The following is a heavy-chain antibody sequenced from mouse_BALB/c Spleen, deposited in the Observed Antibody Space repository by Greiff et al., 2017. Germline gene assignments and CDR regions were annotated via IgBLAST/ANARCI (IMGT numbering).Heavy chain of an antibody. Sequence: QVQLQQSGAELVRPGASVTLSCKASGYTFTDYEMHWVKQTPVHGLEWIGAIDPETGGTAYNQKFKGKATLTADKSSSTAYMELRSLTSEDSAVYYCTDRYDWFAYWGQGTLVTVAA. V-gene: IGHV1-15*01. D-gene: IGHD2-14*01. CDR2: IDPETGGT. CDR1: GYTFTDYE. CDR3: TDRYDWFAY. J-gene: IGHJ3*01.